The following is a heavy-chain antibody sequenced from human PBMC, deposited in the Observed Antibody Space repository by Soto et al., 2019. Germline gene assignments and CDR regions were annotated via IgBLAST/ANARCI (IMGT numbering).Heavy chain of an antibody. CDR1: GYRFNAYY. CDR3: ARMGSGNYWADH. Sequence: RASVKVSCKASGYRFNAYYIHWVRQAPGQGLEWMGWINPNSGGTEYAQNLQGRVTMTGDTAITTAYMELSSLRSDDTAVYYCARMGSGNYWADHWGQGTLVTVS. J-gene: IGHJ4*01. CDR2: INPNSGGT. D-gene: IGHD1-26*01. V-gene: IGHV1-2*02.